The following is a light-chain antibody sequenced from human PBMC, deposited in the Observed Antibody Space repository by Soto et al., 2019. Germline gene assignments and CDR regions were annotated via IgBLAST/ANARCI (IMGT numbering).Light chain of an antibody. CDR2: DAS. J-gene: IGKJ1*01. CDR1: QSISSW. V-gene: IGKV1-5*01. Sequence: IQVTKSPSTLSATVGDRVTITCRASQSISSWLAWYQQKPGKAPKLLIYDASSLESGVPSRVSGSGSGTEFTLTIISLQPDEFATYYCQQYNSNSFGQGTKVDNK. CDR3: QQYNSNS.